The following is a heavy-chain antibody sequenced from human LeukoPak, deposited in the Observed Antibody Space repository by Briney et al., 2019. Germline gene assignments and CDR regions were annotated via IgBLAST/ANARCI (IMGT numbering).Heavy chain of an antibody. CDR1: GFTFTIYW. Sequence: GGSRRPSCAASGFTFTIYWMTWSPQAPGKGREGVPNIKQDGSEKYYVDSVKGRFTISRDNAKNSLYLQMNSLRAEDTAVYYCAREGATDYSPFDYWGQGTLVTVSS. CDR2: IKQDGSEK. D-gene: IGHD4-11*01. CDR3: AREGATDYSPFDY. J-gene: IGHJ4*02. V-gene: IGHV3-7*01.